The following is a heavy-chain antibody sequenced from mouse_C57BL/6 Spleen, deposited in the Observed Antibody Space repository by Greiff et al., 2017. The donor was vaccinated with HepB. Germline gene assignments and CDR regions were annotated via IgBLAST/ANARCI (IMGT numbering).Heavy chain of an antibody. D-gene: IGHD2-4*01. CDR3: AREGDYDGGFAY. CDR1: GYTFTSYW. Sequence: QVQLQQPGAELVKPGASVKMSCKASGYTFTSYWITWVKQRPGQGLEWIGEIYPGSGSTNYNEKFKSKATLTVDTSSSTAYMQLSSLTSEDSAVYYCAREGDYDGGFAYWGQGTLVTVSA. CDR2: IYPGSGST. V-gene: IGHV1-55*01. J-gene: IGHJ3*01.